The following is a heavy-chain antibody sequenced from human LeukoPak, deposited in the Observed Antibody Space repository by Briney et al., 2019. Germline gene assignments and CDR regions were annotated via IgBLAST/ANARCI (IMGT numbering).Heavy chain of an antibody. Sequence: GESLKISCKISGYILTNNWIGWVRQVPGKGLEWMGLIYPGDSNTRYSPSFQGQVTISADKSISTAYLQWSSLKASDTAMYYCAGGGRHNFDWLFPFDYWGQGTLVTVSS. V-gene: IGHV5-51*01. CDR2: IYPGDSNT. CDR1: GYILTNNW. D-gene: IGHD3-9*01. CDR3: AGGGRHNFDWLFPFDY. J-gene: IGHJ4*02.